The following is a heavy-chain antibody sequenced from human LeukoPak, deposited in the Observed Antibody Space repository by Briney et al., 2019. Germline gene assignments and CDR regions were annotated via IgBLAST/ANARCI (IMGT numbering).Heavy chain of an antibody. CDR1: GGTFSTYA. CDR3: AGGFDYYDSSGYHPPDV. D-gene: IGHD3-22*01. J-gene: IGHJ6*02. Sequence: SVKVSCKASGGTFSTYAISWVRQAPGQGLEWMGRIIPILDIANYAQKFQGRVTIIADKSTSTAYMELSSLRSEDTAVYYCAGGFDYYDSSGYHPPDVWGQGTTVTVSS. V-gene: IGHV1-69*04. CDR2: IIPILDIA.